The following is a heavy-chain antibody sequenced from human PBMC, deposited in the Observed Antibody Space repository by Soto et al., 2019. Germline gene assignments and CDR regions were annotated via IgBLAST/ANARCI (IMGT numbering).Heavy chain of an antibody. Sequence: QVQLVQSGAEVKKPGSSVKVSCKASGGTFSSYAISWVRQAPGQGLEWMGGIIPIFGTANYAQKFQGRVTITADESTSKAYMELSSLRSEDTAVYYCASWNKLPDYYYSGMDVWGQGTTVTVSS. CDR3: ASWNKLPDYYYSGMDV. J-gene: IGHJ6*02. D-gene: IGHD1-1*01. CDR1: GGTFSSYA. V-gene: IGHV1-69*12. CDR2: IIPIFGTA.